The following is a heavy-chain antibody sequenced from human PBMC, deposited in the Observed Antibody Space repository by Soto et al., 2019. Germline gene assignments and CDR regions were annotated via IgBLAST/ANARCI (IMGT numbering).Heavy chain of an antibody. V-gene: IGHV3-9*01. J-gene: IGHJ6*02. CDR3: AKDRAVVVPVSTSYFHYYGLDV. CDR1: GFTLDDYT. CDR2: VGWNGGDI. Sequence: VQLVESGGGLVQPGGSLRLSCAASGFTLDDYTMHWVRQVPGKGLEWVSGVGWNGGDIVYADSVKGRFTVSRDNTKNSLYLEVNSLRAEDTAIYYCAKDRAVVVPVSTSYFHYYGLDVWGQGTTVTVS. D-gene: IGHD2-2*01.